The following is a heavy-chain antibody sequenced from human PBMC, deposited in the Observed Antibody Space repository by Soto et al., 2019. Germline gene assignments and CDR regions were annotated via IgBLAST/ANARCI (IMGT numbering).Heavy chain of an antibody. Sequence: GGSLRLSCAASGFTFSNAWMSWVRQAPGKGLEWVGRIKSKTDGGTTDYAAPVKGRFTISRDDSKNTLYLQMNSLKTEDTAVYYCTTDYDYIWGSYRYAAFSDYWGQGTLVTVSS. D-gene: IGHD3-16*02. CDR1: GFTFSNAW. V-gene: IGHV3-15*01. CDR3: TTDYDYIWGSYRYAAFSDY. J-gene: IGHJ4*02. CDR2: IKSKTDGGTT.